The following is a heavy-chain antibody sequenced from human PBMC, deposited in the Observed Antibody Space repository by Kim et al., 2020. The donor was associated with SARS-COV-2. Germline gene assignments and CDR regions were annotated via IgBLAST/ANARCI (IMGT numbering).Heavy chain of an antibody. Sequence: SETLSLTCTVSGGSISSGGYYWSWIRQHPGKGLEWIGYIYYSGSTYYHPSLKSRVTTSVDTSKNQFSLKLSSVTAADTAVYYCARAHRTIFGVVEYMDVWGQGTTVTVSS. CDR1: GGSISSGGYY. J-gene: IGHJ6*02. CDR2: IYYSGST. CDR3: ARAHRTIFGVVEYMDV. V-gene: IGHV4-31*03. D-gene: IGHD3-3*01.